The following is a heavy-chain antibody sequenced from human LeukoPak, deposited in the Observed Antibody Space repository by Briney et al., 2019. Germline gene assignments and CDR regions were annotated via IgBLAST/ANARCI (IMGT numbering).Heavy chain of an antibody. CDR2: IYPGDADT. V-gene: IGHV5-51*01. CDR3: ARHYYDYVWGSYGIDY. D-gene: IGHD3-16*01. J-gene: IGHJ4*02. Sequence: GEPLKISCKGSGYSFSNYWIGWVRQLPGKGLKWMGIIYPGDADTRYSPSFQGQVTISADKSISTAYLQWSSLKASDTAMYYCARHYYDYVWGSYGIDYWGQGTLVTVSS. CDR1: GYSFSNYW.